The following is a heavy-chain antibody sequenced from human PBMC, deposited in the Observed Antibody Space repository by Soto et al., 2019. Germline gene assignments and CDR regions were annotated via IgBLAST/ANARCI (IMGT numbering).Heavy chain of an antibody. J-gene: IGHJ5*02. CDR2: ISSSSSYI. V-gene: IGHV3-21*01. CDR3: ARGSSIAARPNWFDP. Sequence: GGSLRLSCAASGFTFSSYSMNWVRQAPGKGLEWVSSISSSSSYIYYADSVKGRFTISRDNAKNSLYLQMNSLRAEDTAVYYCARGSSIAARPNWFDPWGQGNLVTVS. CDR1: GFTFSSYS. D-gene: IGHD6-6*01.